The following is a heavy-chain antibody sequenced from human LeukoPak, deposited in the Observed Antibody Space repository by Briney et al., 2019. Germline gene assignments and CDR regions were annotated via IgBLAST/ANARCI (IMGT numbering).Heavy chain of an antibody. V-gene: IGHV4-34*01. CDR2: INHSGST. Sequence: SETLSLTCAVYGGSFSGYSWTWIRQPPGKGLEWIGEINHSGSTNYNPSLKSRVTISVDTSKNQFSLKLSSVTAADTAVYYCARGTPGYWGQGTLVTVSS. CDR3: ARGTPGY. J-gene: IGHJ4*02. D-gene: IGHD2-15*01. CDR1: GGSFSGYS.